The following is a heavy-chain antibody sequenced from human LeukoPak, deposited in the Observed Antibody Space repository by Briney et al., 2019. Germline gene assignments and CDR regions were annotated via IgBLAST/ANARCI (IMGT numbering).Heavy chain of an antibody. Sequence: SVKVSCKASGFTFSTSAMQWVRQARGQRLEWIGWIVVGSGYTSCAQKFQQRVTITRDMSTSTAYMELSSLRSEDTAVYYCAAGSGWYSPDYWGQGTLVTVSS. CDR3: AAGSGWYSPDY. V-gene: IGHV1-58*02. J-gene: IGHJ4*02. CDR1: GFTFSTSA. D-gene: IGHD6-19*01. CDR2: IVVGSGYT.